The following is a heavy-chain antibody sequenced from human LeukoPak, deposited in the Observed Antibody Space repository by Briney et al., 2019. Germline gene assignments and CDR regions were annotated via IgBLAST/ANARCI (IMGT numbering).Heavy chain of an antibody. CDR1: GGSISSSSYY. CDR3: ARTPRAYTMVRGRLALKYYFDY. CDR2: IYYSGST. J-gene: IGHJ4*02. V-gene: IGHV4-39*01. D-gene: IGHD3-10*01. Sequence: SETLSLTCTVSGGSISSSSYYWGWIRQPPGMGLEWIGSIYYSGSTYYNPSLKSRVTISVDTSKNQFSLKLSSVTAADTAVYYCARTPRAYTMVRGRLALKYYFDYWGQGTLVTVSS.